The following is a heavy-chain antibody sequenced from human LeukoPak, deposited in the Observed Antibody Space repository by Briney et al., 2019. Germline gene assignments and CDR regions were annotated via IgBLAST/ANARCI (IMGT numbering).Heavy chain of an antibody. Sequence: GGPLRLSCAASAFTFSYYAMSWVRQSPGKGLEWVSGLSGSGGSTYYADSVKGRFTISRDNSKNTLYLQMSSLRAEDTAVYYCAKDSGYTYVHAFDIWGQGTMVTVSS. CDR2: LSGSGGST. CDR1: AFTFSYYA. CDR3: AKDSGYTYVHAFDI. D-gene: IGHD5-18*01. J-gene: IGHJ3*02. V-gene: IGHV3-23*01.